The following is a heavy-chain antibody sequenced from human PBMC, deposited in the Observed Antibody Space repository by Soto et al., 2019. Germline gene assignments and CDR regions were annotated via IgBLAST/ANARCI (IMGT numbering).Heavy chain of an antibody. Sequence: SETLSLTCAVSGGSISSGGYSWSWIRQPPGKGLEWIGYIYHSGSTYYNPSLKSRVTISVDRSKNQFSLKLSSVTAADTAVYYCARSRCYYYYGMDVWGQGTTVTVSS. CDR3: ARSRCYYYYGMDV. V-gene: IGHV4-30-2*01. D-gene: IGHD3-16*02. CDR1: GGSISSGGYS. J-gene: IGHJ6*02. CDR2: IYHSGST.